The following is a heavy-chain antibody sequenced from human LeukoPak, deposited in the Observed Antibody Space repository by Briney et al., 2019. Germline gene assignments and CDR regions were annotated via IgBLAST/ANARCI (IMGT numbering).Heavy chain of an antibody. Sequence: VASVKVSCKASGYTFTSYGISWVRQAPGQGLEWMGWISAYNGNTNYAQKLQGGVTMTTDTSTSTAYMELRSLRSDDTAVYYCARGVVDSSGWYSGRAFDIWGQGTMVTVSS. CDR2: ISAYNGNT. J-gene: IGHJ3*02. D-gene: IGHD6-19*01. V-gene: IGHV1-18*01. CDR1: GYTFTSYG. CDR3: ARGVVDSSGWYSGRAFDI.